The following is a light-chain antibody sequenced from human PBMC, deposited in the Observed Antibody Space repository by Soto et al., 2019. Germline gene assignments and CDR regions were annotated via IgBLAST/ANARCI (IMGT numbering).Light chain of an antibody. V-gene: IGKV1-33*01. CDR1: QDISNH. J-gene: IGKJ5*01. CDR3: QQYYNLPIT. Sequence: DIHMTQSPSSLSASVGYRVTITCQASQDISNHLNWYQQKKGKAPKLLIYDASNLETGVPSRFSGSGYGTDFNVTISSLQTEDFATYSCQQYYNLPITFGQGTRLEIK. CDR2: DAS.